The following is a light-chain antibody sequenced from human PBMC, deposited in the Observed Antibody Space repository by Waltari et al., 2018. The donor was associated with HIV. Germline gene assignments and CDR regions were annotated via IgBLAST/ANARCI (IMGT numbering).Light chain of an antibody. J-gene: IGLJ2*01. Sequence: QSVLTQPPSVSGAPGQRLTISCTGSSSNIGAGSDVHWYQQIAGAAPKLLIYGYNNRPAGVPDRFSGSKSGTSASLAITGLQAEDAADYYCQSYDSSLVFGGGTKLTV. CDR3: QSYDSSLV. CDR2: GYN. V-gene: IGLV1-40*01. CDR1: SSNIGAGSD.